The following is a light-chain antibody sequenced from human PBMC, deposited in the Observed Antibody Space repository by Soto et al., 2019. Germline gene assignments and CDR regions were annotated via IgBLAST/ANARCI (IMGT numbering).Light chain of an antibody. CDR2: EVS. CDR3: SSFARSSTP. J-gene: IGLJ1*01. V-gene: IGLV2-23*02. CDR1: SSDVGSNNL. Sequence: QSALTQPASVSGSPGQSITISCTGTSSDVGSNNLVSWYQQHPGKAPKLMIYEVSRRPSGVSNRFSGSKSGNTASLTISRLQAEDEADYYCSSFARSSTPFGSGTKLTVL.